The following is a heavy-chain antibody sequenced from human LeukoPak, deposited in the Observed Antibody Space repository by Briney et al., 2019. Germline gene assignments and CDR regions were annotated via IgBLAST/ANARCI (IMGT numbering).Heavy chain of an antibody. Sequence: GGSLRLSCAASGFTFSSYAMSWVRQAPGKGLEWVSAISGSGGSTYYADSVKGRFTISRDNSKNTLYLQMNSLRAEDTAVYFCAKENGYYYDSSVLLGYWGQGTLVTVSS. D-gene: IGHD3-22*01. CDR2: ISGSGGST. CDR3: AKENGYYYDSSVLLGY. CDR1: GFTFSSYA. J-gene: IGHJ4*02. V-gene: IGHV3-23*01.